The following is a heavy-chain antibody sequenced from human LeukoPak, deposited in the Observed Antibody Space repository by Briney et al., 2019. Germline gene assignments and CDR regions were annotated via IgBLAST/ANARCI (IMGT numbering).Heavy chain of an antibody. Sequence: GGTLRLSCVGSGFTFNTYGMTWVRQTPGKGLEWVSTISASGDSTHHADSVKGRFAISRDNSRNTLCLQMDSLRAEDTAIYYCAKDPSTLKLTDDYWGQGTLVTVSS. J-gene: IGHJ4*02. CDR1: GFTFNTYG. V-gene: IGHV3-23*01. D-gene: IGHD5-24*01. CDR2: ISASGDST. CDR3: AKDPSTLKLTDDY.